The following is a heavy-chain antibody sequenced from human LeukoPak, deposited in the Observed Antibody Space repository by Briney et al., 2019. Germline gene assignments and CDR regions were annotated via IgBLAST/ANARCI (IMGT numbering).Heavy chain of an antibody. CDR3: ARDSPFPSSSAKVSRY. D-gene: IGHD2-2*01. J-gene: IGHJ4*02. Sequence: PGGSLRLSCAASGFTVSSNYMSWVRQAPGKGLEWVSVIYSGGSTYYADSVKGRFTISRDNSKNTLYLQMNSLRAEDTAVYYCARDSPFPSSSAKVSRYWGQGTLVTVSS. CDR2: IYSGGST. V-gene: IGHV3-66*01. CDR1: GFTVSSNY.